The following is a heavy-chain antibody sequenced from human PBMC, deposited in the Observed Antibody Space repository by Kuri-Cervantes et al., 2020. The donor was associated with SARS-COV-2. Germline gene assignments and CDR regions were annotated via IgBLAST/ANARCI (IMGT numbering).Heavy chain of an antibody. CDR3: ATKDYYGNSGYNY. J-gene: IGHJ4*02. CDR1: GGTISSSA. Sequence: SVKVSCKAGGTISSSAISWVRQAPGEGLEWMGGVIPIFGSTHFAQKFQGRLTITTDGSTSTAYMELSSLRSDDTAFYYCATKDYYGNSGYNYWGKGTLVTVSS. CDR2: VIPIFGST. V-gene: IGHV1-69*05. D-gene: IGHD3-22*01.